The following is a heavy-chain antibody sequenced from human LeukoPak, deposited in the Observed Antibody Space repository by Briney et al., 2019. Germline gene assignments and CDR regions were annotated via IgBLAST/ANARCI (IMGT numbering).Heavy chain of an antibody. D-gene: IGHD2-15*01. V-gene: IGHV4-34*01. Sequence: ETLSLTCAVYGGSFSGYYWGWIRQPPGKGLEWIGSIYYSGSTYYNPSLKSRVTISVDTSKNQFSLKLSSVTAADTAVYYCVREILYCSGGSCYRGPFDNWGQGTLVTVSA. CDR2: IYYSGST. CDR1: GGSFSGYY. J-gene: IGHJ4*02. CDR3: VREILYCSGGSCYRGPFDN.